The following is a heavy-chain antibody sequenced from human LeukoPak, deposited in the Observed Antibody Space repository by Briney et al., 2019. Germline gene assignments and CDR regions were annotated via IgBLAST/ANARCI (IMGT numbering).Heavy chain of an antibody. J-gene: IGHJ4*02. Sequence: GASVTVSFTASGYTFTSYAMHWVRQAPGQRLEWMGWINAGNGNTKYSQKFQGRVTITRDTSASTAYMELSSLRSEDTAVYYCARDEVAGNVGYWGQGTLVTVSS. V-gene: IGHV1-3*01. CDR1: GYTFTSYA. CDR3: ARDEVAGNVGY. CDR2: INAGNGNT. D-gene: IGHD6-19*01.